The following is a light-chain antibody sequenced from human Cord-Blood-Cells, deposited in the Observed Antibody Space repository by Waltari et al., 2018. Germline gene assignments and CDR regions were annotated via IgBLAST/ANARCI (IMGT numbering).Light chain of an antibody. CDR1: SSDVGSYNL. CDR2: EGS. CDR3: CSYAGSSTL. J-gene: IGLJ2*01. Sequence: QSALTQPVSVSGSPGQSITISCTGTSSDVGSYNLVSWYQQHPGKAPKLMIYEGSKRPSGVSNRFSGSESGNTASLTISGLQAEDEADYYCCSYAGSSTLFGGGTKLTVL. V-gene: IGLV2-23*01.